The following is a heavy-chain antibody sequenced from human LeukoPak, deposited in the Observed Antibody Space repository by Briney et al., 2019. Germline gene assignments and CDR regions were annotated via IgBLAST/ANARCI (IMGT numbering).Heavy chain of an antibody. CDR1: AFTFSSYA. CDR3: ARRKQQLARRVYYYGMDV. J-gene: IGHJ6*02. V-gene: IGHV3-33*08. D-gene: IGHD6-13*01. CDR2: QWYDGSNK. Sequence: GGSLRLSCAASAFTFSSYAMSWVRLAAGKGLGWVAVQWYDGSNKYYADSVKGRFTISRDNSKNTLYLQMNSLRTEDTAVYYCARRKQQLARRVYYYGMDVWGQGTTVTVSS.